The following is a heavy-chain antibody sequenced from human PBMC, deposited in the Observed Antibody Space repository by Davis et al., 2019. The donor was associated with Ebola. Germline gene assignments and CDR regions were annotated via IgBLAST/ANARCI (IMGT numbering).Heavy chain of an antibody. CDR1: GSRFDDYA. J-gene: IGHJ4*02. CDR3: AKDVRSAPGHSSDWYYFDS. V-gene: IGHV3-9*01. CDR2: IRWIGGRT. Sequence: GGSLRPSCPPSGSRFDDYAMHWVRQAPGKGLEWVSGIRWIGGRTGYADSVKGRFTISRDNAMNSLHLQMNSLRAEDTAVYYCAKDVRSAPGHSSDWYYFDSWGQGSLVIVSS. D-gene: IGHD3-22*01.